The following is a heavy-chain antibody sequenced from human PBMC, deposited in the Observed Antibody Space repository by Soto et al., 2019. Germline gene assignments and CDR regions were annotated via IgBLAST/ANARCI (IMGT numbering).Heavy chain of an antibody. CDR3: ERVYRVMDYYNDGMDD. CDR2: ISAYNGNT. CDR1: GYTFTSYG. Sequence: QVQLVQSGAEVKKPGASVKVSCKASGYTFTSYGISWVRQAPGQGLEWMGWISAYNGNTNYAQKLQGRVTMTTDTSTSTAYMELRSLRSDDTAVYYCERVYRVMDYYNDGMDDWGQGTTVTVSS. J-gene: IGHJ6*02. D-gene: IGHD2-21*01. V-gene: IGHV1-18*01.